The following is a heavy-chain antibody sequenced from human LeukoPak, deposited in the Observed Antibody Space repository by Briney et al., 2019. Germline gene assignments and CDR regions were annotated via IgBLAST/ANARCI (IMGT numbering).Heavy chain of an antibody. Sequence: PSETLSLTCTVSGGSIRSYYWSWIRQPPGKGLEWIGYIYYSGSTNYNPSLESRVTISVDTSKNQFSLKLSSVTAADTAVYYCAREGTSIYSSSWYFDYWGQGTLVTVSS. CDR2: IYYSGST. D-gene: IGHD6-13*01. J-gene: IGHJ4*02. CDR3: AREGTSIYSSSWYFDY. V-gene: IGHV4-59*01. CDR1: GGSIRSYY.